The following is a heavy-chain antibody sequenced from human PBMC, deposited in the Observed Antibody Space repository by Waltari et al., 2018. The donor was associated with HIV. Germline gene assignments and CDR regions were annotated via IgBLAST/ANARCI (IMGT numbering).Heavy chain of an antibody. CDR1: GGSISSSSYY. CDR3: ARGPQEVVPAAKGWFDP. CDR2: IYYSGST. Sequence: QLQLQESCPGLVKPSETLSLTCTVSGGSISSSSYYWGWIRPPPGKGLEWIGSIYYSGSTYYRPPLKGRVTTSVDTSKNQFSLKLGSVTAADTAVYYCARGPQEVVPAAKGWFDPWGQGTLVTVSS. V-gene: IGHV4-39*01. J-gene: IGHJ5*02. D-gene: IGHD2-2*01.